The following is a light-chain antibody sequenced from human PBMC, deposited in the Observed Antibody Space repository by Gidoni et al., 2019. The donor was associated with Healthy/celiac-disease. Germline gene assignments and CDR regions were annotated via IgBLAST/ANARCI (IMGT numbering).Light chain of an antibody. CDR1: QSISSW. J-gene: IGKJ2*01. V-gene: IGKV1-5*03. Sequence: DIQMTQSPSTLSASVGDRVTITCRASQSISSWLAWYQQKPEKAPKLLIYKASSLESGVPSRFSGSGSGTEFTLTISSLQPDDFATYYCQQYNSYPRYTFXQXTKLEIK. CDR2: KAS. CDR3: QQYNSYPRYT.